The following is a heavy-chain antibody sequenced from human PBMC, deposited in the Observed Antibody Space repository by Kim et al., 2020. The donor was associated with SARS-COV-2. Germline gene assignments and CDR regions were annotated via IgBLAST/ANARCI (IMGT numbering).Heavy chain of an antibody. D-gene: IGHD1-26*01. J-gene: IGHJ3*02. CDR3: AKAQVGATALSAFDI. Sequence: GGSLRLSCAASGFTFSSYAMSWVRQAPGKGLEWVSAISGSGGSTYYADSVKGRFTISRDNSKNTLYLRMNSLRAEDTAVYYCAKAQVGATALSAFDIWGQGTMVTVSS. V-gene: IGHV3-23*01. CDR1: GFTFSSYA. CDR2: ISGSGGST.